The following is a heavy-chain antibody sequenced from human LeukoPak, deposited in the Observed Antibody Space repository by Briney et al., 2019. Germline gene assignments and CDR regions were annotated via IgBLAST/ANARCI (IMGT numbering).Heavy chain of an antibody. D-gene: IGHD3-22*01. CDR3: AKVRGAMIVVVIDY. Sequence: GGSLRLSCTASGFTFSSYAMSWVRQAPGKGLEWVSAISGSGGSTYYADSVKGRFTISRDNSKNTLYLQMNSLRAEDTAVYYCAKVRGAMIVVVIDYWGQGTLVTVSS. J-gene: IGHJ4*02. V-gene: IGHV3-23*01. CDR1: GFTFSSYA. CDR2: ISGSGGST.